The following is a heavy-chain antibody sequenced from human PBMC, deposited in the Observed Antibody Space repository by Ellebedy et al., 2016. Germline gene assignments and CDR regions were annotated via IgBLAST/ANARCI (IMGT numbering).Heavy chain of an antibody. D-gene: IGHD2-2*01. V-gene: IGHV1-18*01. CDR3: ARGGMLYCSSTYCVDY. J-gene: IGHJ4*02. CDR1: GWTFTNFG. Sequence: ASVKVSCXSSGWTFTNFGIHWVRQAPGQGLEWIHKDLQKVQGRLTMTTDTSTSTAYMELRSLRSDDTAMYYCARGGMLYCSSTYCVDYWGQGTLVTVSS. CDR2: H.